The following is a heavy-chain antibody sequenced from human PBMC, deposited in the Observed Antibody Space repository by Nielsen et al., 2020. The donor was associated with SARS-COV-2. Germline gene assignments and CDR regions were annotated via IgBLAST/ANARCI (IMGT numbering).Heavy chain of an antibody. CDR2: ISGSGGST. J-gene: IGHJ4*02. CDR1: GFTFSSYA. V-gene: IGHV3-23*01. CDR3: ATGFPIFGVASLFDY. Sequence: GGSLRLSCAASGFTFSSYAMSWVRQAPGKGLEWVSAISGSGGSTYYADSVRGRITIFRDNAKNSVSLQMNSLRPEDTAVYYCATGFPIFGVASLFDYWGQGTLVTVPS. D-gene: IGHD3-3*01.